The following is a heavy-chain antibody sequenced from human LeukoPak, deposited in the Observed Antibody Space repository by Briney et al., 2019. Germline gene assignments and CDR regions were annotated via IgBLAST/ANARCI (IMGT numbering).Heavy chain of an antibody. J-gene: IGHJ6*03. CDR1: GGTFSSYA. CDR2: IIPIFGSA. Sequence: ASVKVSCKASGGTFSSYAISWVRQAPGQGLEWMGGIIPIFGSANYAQKFQGRVTITTDESTSTAYMELSSLRSEDTAVYYCASLRLPETGYYYYYMDVWGKGTTVTVSS. CDR3: ASLRLPETGYYYYYMDV. V-gene: IGHV1-69*05. D-gene: IGHD4-11*01.